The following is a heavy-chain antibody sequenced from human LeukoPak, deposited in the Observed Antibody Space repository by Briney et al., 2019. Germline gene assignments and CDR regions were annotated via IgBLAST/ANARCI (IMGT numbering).Heavy chain of an antibody. CDR1: GYTFTSHA. Sequence: ASVKVSCKASGYTFTSHAMNWVRQAPGQGLEWMGRINPNSGGTNYAQKFQGRVTMTRDTSISTAYMELSRLRSDDTAVYYCARDSGRYFDWLSPDDYWGQGTLVTVSS. D-gene: IGHD3-9*01. CDR2: INPNSGGT. V-gene: IGHV1-2*06. J-gene: IGHJ4*02. CDR3: ARDSGRYFDWLSPDDY.